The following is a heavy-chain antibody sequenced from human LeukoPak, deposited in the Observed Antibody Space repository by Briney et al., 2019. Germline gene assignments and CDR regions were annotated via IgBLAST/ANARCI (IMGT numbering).Heavy chain of an antibody. CDR3: AKSSMIFGVVITYYYYYMDV. V-gene: IGHV3-23*01. CDR1: GFTFSTYA. D-gene: IGHD3/OR15-3a*01. CDR2: ISGNGGST. Sequence: PGGSLRLSCAASGFTFSTYAMNWVRQAPGKGLEWLSGISGNGGSTSHADSLKGRFNISRDNSKNTLYLQMNSLRAEDTAVYYCAKSSMIFGVVITYYYYYMDVWGKGTTVTVSS. J-gene: IGHJ6*03.